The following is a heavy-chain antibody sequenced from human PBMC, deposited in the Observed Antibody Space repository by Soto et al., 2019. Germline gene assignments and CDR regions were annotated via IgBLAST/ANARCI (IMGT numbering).Heavy chain of an antibody. CDR2: INAGNGNT. D-gene: IGHD3-3*01. V-gene: IGHV1-3*01. Sequence: GASVKVSCKASGYTFTSYAMHWVRQAPGQRLEWMGWINAGNGNTKYSQKFQGRVTITRDTSASTAYMELSSLSSEDTAVYYCARTMITIFGVVPRMGGMDVWGQGTTVTVSS. CDR1: GYTFTSYA. J-gene: IGHJ6*02. CDR3: ARTMITIFGVVPRMGGMDV.